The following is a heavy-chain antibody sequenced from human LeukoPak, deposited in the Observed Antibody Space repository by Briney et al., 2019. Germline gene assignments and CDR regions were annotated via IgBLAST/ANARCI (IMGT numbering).Heavy chain of an antibody. CDR1: GFTFSSYS. CDR2: ISSNSDYI. CDR3: ARAAVAADY. Sequence: GGSLRLSCAASGFTFSSYSMNWVRQAPGKGLEWVSSISSNSDYIYYAGSVKGRFTISRDNAKNSLYLQMNSLRAEDTAVYYCARAAVAADYWGQGTLVTVSS. J-gene: IGHJ4*02. V-gene: IGHV3-21*01. D-gene: IGHD6-13*01.